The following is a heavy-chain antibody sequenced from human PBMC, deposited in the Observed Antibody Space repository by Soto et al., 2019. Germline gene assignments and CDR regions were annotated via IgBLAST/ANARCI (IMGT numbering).Heavy chain of an antibody. CDR1: GYTFTSYG. D-gene: IGHD1-7*01. CDR3: ARDDNWNYNGWFDP. V-gene: IGHV1-18*01. J-gene: IGHJ5*02. CDR2: ISAYNGNT. Sequence: ASVKVSCKASGYTFTSYGISWVRQAPGQGLEWMGWISAYNGNTNYAQKLQGRVTMTTDTSTSTAYMELRSLRSDDTAVYYCARDDNWNYNGWFDPWGQGTLVTVSS.